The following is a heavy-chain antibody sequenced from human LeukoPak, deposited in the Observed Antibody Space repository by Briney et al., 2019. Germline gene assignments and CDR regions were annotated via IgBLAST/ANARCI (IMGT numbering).Heavy chain of an antibody. Sequence: SQTLSLTCTVSGGSISSGDCYWSWIRQPPGKGLEWIGYLSHSGRTSYNPFLKSRLTISGDTSKSQFSLKLSSVTAADTAVYYCARECNYDILTGYYLAFDYWGQGILVTVSS. J-gene: IGHJ4*02. CDR2: LSHSGRT. V-gene: IGHV4-30-4*08. CDR1: GGSISSGDCY. D-gene: IGHD3-9*01. CDR3: ARECNYDILTGYYLAFDY.